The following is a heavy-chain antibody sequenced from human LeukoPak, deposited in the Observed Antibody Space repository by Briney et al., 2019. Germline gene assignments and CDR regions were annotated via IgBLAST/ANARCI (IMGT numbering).Heavy chain of an antibody. CDR1: GFTFSSYS. CDR2: ISSSSSYI. CDR3: ARTMYSSGWYAFDY. V-gene: IGHV3-21*01. Sequence: GGSLRLSCAASGFTFSSYSMNWVRQAPGKGLEWVSSISSSSSYIYYADSVKGRFTISRDNAKNSLYLQMNSLRAEDTAVYYCARTMYSSGWYAFDYWGQGALVTVSS. J-gene: IGHJ4*02. D-gene: IGHD6-19*01.